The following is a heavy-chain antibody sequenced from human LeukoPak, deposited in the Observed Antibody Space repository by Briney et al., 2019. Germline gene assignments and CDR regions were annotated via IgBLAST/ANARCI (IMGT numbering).Heavy chain of an antibody. CDR2: IKQDGSEK. CDR3: ARESFAARWD. D-gene: IGHD6-6*01. Sequence: GGSLRLSCAASGFSFSNYWMSWVRQAPGKGLEWVANIKQDGSEKYYVDSMKGRFTISRDNAKNSLYLQMNSLRAEDTAVYYCARESFAARWDWGQGTLVTVSS. J-gene: IGHJ4*02. CDR1: GFSFSNYW. V-gene: IGHV3-7*01.